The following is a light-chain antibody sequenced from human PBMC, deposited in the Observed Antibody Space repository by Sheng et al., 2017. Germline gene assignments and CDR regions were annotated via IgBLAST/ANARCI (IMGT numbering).Light chain of an antibody. V-gene: IGKV3-15*01. Sequence: EIVMTQSPATLSVSPGEXATLSCRASQSVNSNLAWYQQKPGQAPRLLIYDGSIRATGIPARFSGSGSGTDFTLTISSLQSEDFAVYYCQQDKNWPYTFGQGTKLEI. J-gene: IGKJ2*01. CDR2: DGS. CDR1: QSVNSN. CDR3: QQDKNWPYT.